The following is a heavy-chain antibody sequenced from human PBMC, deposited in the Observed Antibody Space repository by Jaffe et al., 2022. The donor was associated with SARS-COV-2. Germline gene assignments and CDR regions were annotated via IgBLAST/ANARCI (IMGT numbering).Heavy chain of an antibody. Sequence: QVQLVESGGGVVQPGRSLRLSCAASGFTFSSYAMHWVRQAPGKGLEWVSAFSGTGAYYADSVKGRFTISRDNSKNTLYLQMNSLRAEDTAVYYCARGHYDYVWGSSYYYMDVWGKGTTVTVSS. CDR3: ARGHYDYVWGSSYYYMDV. CDR1: GFTFSSYA. J-gene: IGHJ6*03. CDR2: FSGTGA. V-gene: IGHV3-30*04. D-gene: IGHD3-16*01.